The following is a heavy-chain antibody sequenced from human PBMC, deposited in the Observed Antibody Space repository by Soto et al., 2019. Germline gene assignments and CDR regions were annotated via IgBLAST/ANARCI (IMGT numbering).Heavy chain of an antibody. J-gene: IGHJ4*02. V-gene: IGHV3-9*01. D-gene: IGHD7-27*01. CDR3: ARETQPNLGTDGFDY. CDR2: ISWNSGNI. Sequence: EVQVVESGGGLVQPGRSVRLSCAASGFSFDDYAMHWVRQAPGKGLEWVSGISWNSGNIADADSVKGRFTISRDNAENCLYLQMNRLLTEDTAFYYCARETQPNLGTDGFDYWGQGTLVSVSS. CDR1: GFSFDDYA.